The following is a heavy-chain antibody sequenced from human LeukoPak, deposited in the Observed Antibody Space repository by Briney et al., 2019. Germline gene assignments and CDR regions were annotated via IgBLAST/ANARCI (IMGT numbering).Heavy chain of an antibody. CDR2: ISGTGDSA. J-gene: IGHJ4*02. Sequence: GGSLRLSCAASGFTFSNYDMSWVRQAPGKGLEWVSAISGTGDSAYYADSVTGRFSISRDNSKNTLYVQMNSLRAEDTAVYYCAKRGLPDYWGQGTLVTVSS. V-gene: IGHV3-23*01. CDR3: AKRGLPDY. CDR1: GFTFSNYD. D-gene: IGHD3-10*01.